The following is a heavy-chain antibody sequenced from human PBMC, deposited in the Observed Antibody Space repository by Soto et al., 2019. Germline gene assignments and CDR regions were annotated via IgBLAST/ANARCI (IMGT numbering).Heavy chain of an antibody. V-gene: IGHV1-46*01. J-gene: IGHJ4*02. CDR1: GYTFTSYY. Sequence: ASVKVSCKASGYTFTSYYMHWVRQAPGQGLEWMGIINPSGGSTSYAQKFQGRVTMTRDTSTSTVYMELSSLRSEDTAVYYCARDPTRRYSGSYYFDYWGQGTLVTVSS. D-gene: IGHD1-26*01. CDR2: INPSGGST. CDR3: ARDPTRRYSGSYYFDY.